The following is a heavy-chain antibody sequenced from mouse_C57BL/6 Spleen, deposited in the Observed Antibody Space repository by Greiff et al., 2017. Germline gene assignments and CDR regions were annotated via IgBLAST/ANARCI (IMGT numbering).Heavy chain of an antibody. J-gene: IGHJ2*01. D-gene: IGHD1-1*01. CDR1: GYTFTSYW. V-gene: IGHV1-61*01. CDR2: IYPSDSET. Sequence: QVQLQQPGAELVRPGSSVKLSCKASGYTFTSYWMDWVKQRPGQGLEWIGNIYPSDSETHYNQKFKDKATLTVDKSSSTAYMQLSSLTSEDSAVYYCARSTTVVATYDYWGQGTTLTVSS. CDR3: ARSTTVVATYDY.